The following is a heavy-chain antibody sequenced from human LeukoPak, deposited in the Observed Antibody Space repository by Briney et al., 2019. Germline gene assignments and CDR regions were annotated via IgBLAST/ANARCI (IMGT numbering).Heavy chain of an antibody. CDR2: IYYSGST. CDR3: ARRMSSSTSLYYYYMDV. J-gene: IGHJ6*03. Sequence: NPSETLSLXCTVSGGSISSYYCSSIRQPPGKGLEWLGYIYYSGSTNYNPSLKSRVTISVDTSKNQFSLKLGSVTAADTAVYYCARRMSSSTSLYYYYMDVWGKGTTVTVSS. D-gene: IGHD2-2*01. CDR1: GGSISSYY. V-gene: IGHV4-59*01.